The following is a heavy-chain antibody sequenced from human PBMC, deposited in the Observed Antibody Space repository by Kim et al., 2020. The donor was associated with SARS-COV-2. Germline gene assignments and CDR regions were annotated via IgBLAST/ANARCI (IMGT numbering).Heavy chain of an antibody. CDR2: INAGNGNT. CDR3: ARDGGWFDP. J-gene: IGHJ5*02. CDR1: GYTFTNYA. V-gene: IGHV1-3*01. Sequence: ASVKVSCKASGYTFTNYAIDWVRQAPGQRLEWMGWINAGNGNTKYSQKFQDRVIITRDTSASTAYMELSSLTSEDTAVYYCARDGGWFDPWGQGTLVTVSS. D-gene: IGHD3-10*01.